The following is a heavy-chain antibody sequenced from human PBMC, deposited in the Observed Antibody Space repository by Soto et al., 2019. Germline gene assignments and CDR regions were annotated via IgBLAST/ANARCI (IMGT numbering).Heavy chain of an antibody. Sequence: GESLKISCKGSGYSFTSYWIGWVRQMPGKGLEWMGIIYPGDSDTRYSPSFQGQVTISADKSISTAYLQWSSLKASDTAMYYCARHRAIRWSYRPDYYYYYMDGWGKGTTVTVSS. CDR2: IYPGDSDT. J-gene: IGHJ6*03. CDR1: GYSFTSYW. D-gene: IGHD3-16*02. CDR3: ARHRAIRWSYRPDYYYYYMDG. V-gene: IGHV5-51*01.